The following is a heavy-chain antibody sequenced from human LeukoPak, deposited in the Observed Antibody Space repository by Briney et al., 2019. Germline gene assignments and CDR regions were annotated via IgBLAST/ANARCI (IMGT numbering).Heavy chain of an antibody. V-gene: IGHV1-18*01. Sequence: ASVTVSCKASGYTFKNYGIRWVRQAAGQGLEWMGCISAYYGDTNYAVEKLQGRVTMTTDTSTSTAYMELRSQRSDDTAVYCCARDRIRGVMVGGFDIWGQGTMVSVSS. CDR1: GYTFKNYG. CDR3: ARDRIRGVMVGGFDI. CDR2: ISAYYGDT. J-gene: IGHJ3*02. D-gene: IGHD3-10*01.